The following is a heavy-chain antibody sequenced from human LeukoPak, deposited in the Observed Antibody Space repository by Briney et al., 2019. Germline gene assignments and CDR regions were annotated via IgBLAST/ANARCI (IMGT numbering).Heavy chain of an antibody. CDR3: AGTTVTTWDYYGMDV. J-gene: IGHJ6*02. CDR2: ISSSSSTI. D-gene: IGHD4-17*01. Sequence: GGSLRLSCAASGFTFSSYSMNWVRQAPGKGLEWVSYISSSSSTIYYADSVKGRFTISRDNAKNSLYLQMNSLRAEDTAVYYCAGTTVTTWDYYGMDVWGQGTTVTVSS. V-gene: IGHV3-48*01. CDR1: GFTFSSYS.